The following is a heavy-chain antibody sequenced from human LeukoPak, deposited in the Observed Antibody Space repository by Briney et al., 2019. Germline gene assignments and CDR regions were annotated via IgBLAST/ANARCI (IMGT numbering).Heavy chain of an antibody. D-gene: IGHD6-13*01. CDR2: INHSGST. Sequence: SEALSLTCAVYGVSFSGYYWSWIRQPPGKGLEWIGEINHSGSTNYNPSLKSRVTISVDTSKNQFSLKLSSVTAADTAVYYCARGGGSWYGDWFDPWGQGTLVTVSS. V-gene: IGHV4-34*01. CDR3: ARGGGSWYGDWFDP. CDR1: GVSFSGYY. J-gene: IGHJ5*02.